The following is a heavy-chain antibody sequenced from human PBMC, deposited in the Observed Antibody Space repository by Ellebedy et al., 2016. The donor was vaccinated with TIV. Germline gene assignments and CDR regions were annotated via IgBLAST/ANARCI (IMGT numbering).Heavy chain of an antibody. V-gene: IGHV4-59*08. D-gene: IGHD3-10*01. CDR3: ARRFASGLYDP. CDR1: GDSISSYY. CDR2: IYFSGST. Sequence: MPSETLSLTCTVSGDSISSYYWSWSRQPPGTGLEWIGDIYFSGSTNYNPSLKSRATLSLETSKNQFSLKLKSVTAADTAVHYCARRFASGLYDPWGQGTLVTVSS. J-gene: IGHJ5*02.